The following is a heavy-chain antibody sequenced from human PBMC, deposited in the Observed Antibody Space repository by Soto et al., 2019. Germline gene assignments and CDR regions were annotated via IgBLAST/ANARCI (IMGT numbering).Heavy chain of an antibody. CDR3: AKGRGTIVVTDAYDI. V-gene: IGHV3-9*01. Sequence: HPGGSLRLSCGGSGFSFDDYTMHWVRQAPGKGPEWVASLSWNSGFSGYADSVKGRFTISRDNAQSSVHLQMNNLRTEDTALYYCAKGRGTIVVTDAYDIWGQGMMVTVSS. CDR2: LSWNSGFS. CDR1: GFSFDDYT. D-gene: IGHD3-22*01. J-gene: IGHJ3*02.